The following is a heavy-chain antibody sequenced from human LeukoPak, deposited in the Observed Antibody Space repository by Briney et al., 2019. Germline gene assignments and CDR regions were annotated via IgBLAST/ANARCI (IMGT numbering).Heavy chain of an antibody. J-gene: IGHJ3*02. CDR2: IFSNDEK. D-gene: IGHD6-13*01. V-gene: IGHV2-26*01. CDR1: GFSLSNARMV. Sequence: ESGPTLVNPTETLTLTCTVSGFSLSNARMVVSWIRQPPGKALQWLPHIFSNDEKSYTTSLKSRPTIPKNTSKSQVVVTMNNMDPVDTATYYCARIIGIAIMGGHAFDIWGQGTMVTVSS. CDR3: ARIIGIAIMGGHAFDI.